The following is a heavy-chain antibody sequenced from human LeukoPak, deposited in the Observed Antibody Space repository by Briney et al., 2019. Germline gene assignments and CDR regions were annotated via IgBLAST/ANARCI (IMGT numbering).Heavy chain of an antibody. CDR2: IYYSGST. J-gene: IGHJ3*02. CDR3: ARGLTGVHDAFDI. V-gene: IGHV4-59*08. Sequence: PSESLSLTCTVSGGSISSYYWSWIRQPPGKGLEWIGYIYYSGSTNYNPSLKSRVTISVDTSKNQFSLKLSSVTAADTAVYYCARGLTGVHDAFDIWGQGTLVTVSS. D-gene: IGHD7-27*01. CDR1: GGSISSYY.